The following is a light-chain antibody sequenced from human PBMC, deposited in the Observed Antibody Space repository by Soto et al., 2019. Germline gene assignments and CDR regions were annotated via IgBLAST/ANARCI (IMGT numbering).Light chain of an antibody. V-gene: IGKV1-27*01. J-gene: IGKJ1*01. CDR2: TAS. Sequence: DIQMTQSPSSLSASVGDRVTITCRASQDIGIYLSWYQQKSGGVPRLLIYTASTLQSGVPSRFSGSRSGTDFTRTISSLQPEDTATYCFQKNVGDPRTCGQGTKVEIK. CDR1: QDIGIY. CDR3: QKNVGDPRT.